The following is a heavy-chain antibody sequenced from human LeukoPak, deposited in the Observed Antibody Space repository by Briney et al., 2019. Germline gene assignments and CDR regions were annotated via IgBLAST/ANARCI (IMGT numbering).Heavy chain of an antibody. Sequence: GGSLRLSCAASGFTLSSYELNWVRQAPGKGLEWISYISSSSATIYYADSVKGRFTISRDNAKNSLYLQMNSLRAEDTAVYYCARGRDLFDSWGQGTLVIVSS. CDR1: GFTLSSYE. J-gene: IGHJ4*02. V-gene: IGHV3-48*03. CDR2: ISSSSATI. CDR3: ARGRDLFDS.